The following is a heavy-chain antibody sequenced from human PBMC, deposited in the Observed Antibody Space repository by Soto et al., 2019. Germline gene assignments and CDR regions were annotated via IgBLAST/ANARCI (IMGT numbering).Heavy chain of an antibody. V-gene: IGHV3-74*01. J-gene: IGHJ4*02. CDR2: VNRDGTNT. CDR1: GFSFNTYW. D-gene: IGHD4-17*01. CDR3: ARDPETRPDWHY. Sequence: EVQLVECGGGLVQPGGSVRLSCAASGFSFNTYWMHWVRQAPAKGLVWISRVNRDGTNTNYADSVKGRVTISRDNAKNRLYLQMNRLRVEDTAVYYCARDPETRPDWHYWGRGTLVTVS.